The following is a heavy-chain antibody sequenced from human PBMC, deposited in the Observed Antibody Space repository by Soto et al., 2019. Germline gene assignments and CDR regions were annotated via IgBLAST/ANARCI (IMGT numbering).Heavy chain of an antibody. CDR2: IIPIFGTA. CDR1: GGTFSSYA. CDR3: ERHGQASSGTGTYYYYGMDV. J-gene: IGHJ6*02. V-gene: IGHV1-69*13. Sequence: ASVKVSCKASGGTFSSYAISWVRQAPGQGLEWMGGIIPIFGTANYAQKFQGRVTITADEHTSTAYMELSSLRSEDTAVYYCERHGQASSGTGTYYYYGMDVWG. D-gene: IGHD1-1*01.